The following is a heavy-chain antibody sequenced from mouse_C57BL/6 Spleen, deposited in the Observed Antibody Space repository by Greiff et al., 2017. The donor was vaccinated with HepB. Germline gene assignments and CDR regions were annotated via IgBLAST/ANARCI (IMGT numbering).Heavy chain of an antibody. CDR3: ARETGTGWFAY. V-gene: IGHV5-12*01. CDR2: ISNGGGST. J-gene: IGHJ3*01. D-gene: IGHD4-1*01. Sequence: EVKLVESGGGLVQPGGSLKLSCAASGFTFSDYYMYWVRQTPEKRLEWVAYISNGGGSTYYPDTVKGRFTISRDNAKNTLYLQMSRLKSEDTAMYYCARETGTGWFAYWGQGTLVTVSA. CDR1: GFTFSDYY.